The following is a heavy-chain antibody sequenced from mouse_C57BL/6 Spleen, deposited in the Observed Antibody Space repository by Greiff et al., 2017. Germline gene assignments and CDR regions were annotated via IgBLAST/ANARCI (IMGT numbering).Heavy chain of an antibody. V-gene: IGHV1-53*01. CDR1: GYTFTSYW. CDR3: ARDSSGQLWFAY. J-gene: IGHJ3*01. CDR2: IKPSNGGT. Sequence: QVQLQQPGTELVKPWASVKLSCKASGYTFTSYWMHWVKQRPGQGLEWIGNIKPSNGGTNYNEEFKSKATLTVDKSSRPAYMQLSSLTSEDSAVYYCARDSSGQLWFAYWGQGTLVTVSA. D-gene: IGHD3-2*02.